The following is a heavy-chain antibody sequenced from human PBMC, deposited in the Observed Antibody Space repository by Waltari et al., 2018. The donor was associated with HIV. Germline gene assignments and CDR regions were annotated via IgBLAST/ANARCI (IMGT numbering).Heavy chain of an antibody. CDR1: GGSIRSSSYY. CDR2: IHYSGRT. CDR3: ARYRWGVDGEFYSAFDI. V-gene: IGHV4-39*07. D-gene: IGHD3-10*01. Sequence: QLQESGPGLVKSSETLSLTCSVSGGSIRSSSYYWCWIRQPPGKGLEWIASIHYSGRTFYDPSLTSRVRISSDTSKNQRSLRLTSLTAADTAVYYCARYRWGVDGEFYSAFDIWGQGTVVIASS. J-gene: IGHJ3*02.